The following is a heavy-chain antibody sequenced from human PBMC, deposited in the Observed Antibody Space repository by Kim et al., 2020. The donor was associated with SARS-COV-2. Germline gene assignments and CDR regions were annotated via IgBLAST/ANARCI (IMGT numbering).Heavy chain of an antibody. CDR1: GGSFSGYY. D-gene: IGHD3-10*01. CDR3: AATMVRGVRYYYYGMDV. Sequence: SETLSLTCAVYGGSFSGYYWSWIRQPPGKGLEWIGEINHSGSTNYNPSLKSRVTISVDTSKNQFSLKLSSVTAADTAVYYCAATMVRGVRYYYYGMDVWGQGTTVTVSS. J-gene: IGHJ6*02. V-gene: IGHV4-34*01. CDR2: INHSGST.